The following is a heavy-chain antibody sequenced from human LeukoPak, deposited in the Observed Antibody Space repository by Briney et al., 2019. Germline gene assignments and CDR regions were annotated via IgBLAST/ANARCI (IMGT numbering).Heavy chain of an antibody. CDR1: GFSFSNYG. V-gene: IGHV3-23*01. Sequence: GGSLRLSCAASGFSFSNYGMAWVRQAPGKGLEWVSAISGSGGSTYYADSVKGRFTISRDNSKNTLYLQMNSLRAEDTAVYYCATDILTGSNWFDPWGQGTLVTVSS. D-gene: IGHD3-9*01. CDR3: ATDILTGSNWFDP. CDR2: ISGSGGST. J-gene: IGHJ5*02.